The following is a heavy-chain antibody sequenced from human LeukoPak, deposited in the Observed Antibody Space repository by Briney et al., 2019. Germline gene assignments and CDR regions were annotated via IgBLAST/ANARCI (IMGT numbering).Heavy chain of an antibody. J-gene: IGHJ4*02. CDR2: IYYSGST. CDR3: ARDGVAAAVRAYYFDY. D-gene: IGHD6-13*01. CDR1: GGSISSYY. V-gene: IGHV4-59*01. Sequence: SETLSLACTVSGGSISSYYWSWIRQPPGKGLEWIWYIYYSGSTNYNPSLKSRVTISVDTSKNQFSLKLSSVTAADTAVYYCARDGVAAAVRAYYFDYWGQGTLVTVSS.